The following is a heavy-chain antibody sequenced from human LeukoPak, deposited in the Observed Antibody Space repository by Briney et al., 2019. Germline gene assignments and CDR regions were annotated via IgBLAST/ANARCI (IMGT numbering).Heavy chain of an antibody. D-gene: IGHD4-17*01. CDR3: ARDGDYGEYYFDY. V-gene: IGHV4-59*01. J-gene: IGHJ4*02. CDR1: GGSISSYY. Sequence: PSETLSLTCTVSGGSISSYYWSWIRQPAGKGLEWIGYIYYSGSTNYNPSLKSRVTISVDTSKNQFSLKLSSVTAADTAVYYCARDGDYGEYYFDYWGQGTLVTVSS. CDR2: IYYSGST.